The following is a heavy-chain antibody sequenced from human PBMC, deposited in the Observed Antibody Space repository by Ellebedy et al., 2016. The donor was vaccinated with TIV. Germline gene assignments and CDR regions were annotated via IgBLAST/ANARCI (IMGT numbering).Heavy chain of an antibody. J-gene: IGHJ4*02. V-gene: IGHV3-21*01. Sequence: GESLKISCAASGFAFGGFCMTWVRQAPGKGLEWVSSISTISDDVHHADSVKGRFTISRDDSKSTLSLQMNSLRGEDTAVYYCAKGDIHLWLGDFWGQGTLVTVPS. CDR1: GFAFGGFC. CDR2: ISTISDDV. CDR3: AKGDIHLWLGDF. D-gene: IGHD5-18*01.